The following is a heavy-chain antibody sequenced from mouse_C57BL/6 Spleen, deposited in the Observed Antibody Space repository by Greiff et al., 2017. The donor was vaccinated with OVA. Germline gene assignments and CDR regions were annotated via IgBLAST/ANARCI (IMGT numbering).Heavy chain of an antibody. V-gene: IGHV5-17*01. CDR2: ISSGSSTI. D-gene: IGHD2-3*01. Sequence: DVMLVESGGGLVKPGGSLKLSCAASGFTFSDYGMHWVRQAPEKGLEWVAYISSGSSTIYYADTVKGRFTISRDNAKNTLFLQMTSLRSEDTAMYYCASGYSYAMDYWGQAASVTVSS. J-gene: IGHJ4*01. CDR3: ASGYSYAMDY. CDR1: GFTFSDYG.